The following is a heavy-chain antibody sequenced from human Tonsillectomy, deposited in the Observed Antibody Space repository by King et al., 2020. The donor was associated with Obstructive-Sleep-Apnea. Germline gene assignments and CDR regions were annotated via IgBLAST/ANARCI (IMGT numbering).Heavy chain of an antibody. Sequence: QLVQSGGGLVKPGGSLRLSCAVSGFTFSSYDMNWVRQAPGKGLEWVSSISRTSNYIYYADSVKGRFTISRDNAKNSLYLQMNSLRAEDTAVYFCAREVLGSSWLDYWGQGTLVTVSS. CDR1: GFTFSSYD. D-gene: IGHD6-13*01. J-gene: IGHJ4*02. CDR3: AREVLGSSWLDY. CDR2: ISRTSNYI. V-gene: IGHV3-21*01.